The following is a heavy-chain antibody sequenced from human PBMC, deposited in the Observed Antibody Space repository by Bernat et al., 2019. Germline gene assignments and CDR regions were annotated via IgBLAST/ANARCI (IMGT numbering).Heavy chain of an antibody. CDR1: GFTFSSYR. CDR2: INNDGSGI. Sequence: EVQLVESGGGLVQPGGSLRLSCAATGFTFSSYRMHWVRQAPGTGLVWVSRINNDGSGISYADSVKGRFTISRDNSKNTLYLQMNSLRAEDTAVYYCARDVFAYSGYDSGFDPWGQGTLVTVSS. CDR3: ARDVFAYSGYDSGFDP. V-gene: IGHV3-74*01. D-gene: IGHD5-12*01. J-gene: IGHJ5*02.